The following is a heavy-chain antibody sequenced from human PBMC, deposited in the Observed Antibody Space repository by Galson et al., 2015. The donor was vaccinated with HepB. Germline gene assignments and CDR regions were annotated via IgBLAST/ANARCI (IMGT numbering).Heavy chain of an antibody. CDR3: ARRAAAAGRHWYFDL. CDR1: GYSFTSYW. J-gene: IGHJ2*01. Sequence: QSGAEVKKPGESLKISCKGSGYSFTSYWIGWVRQMPGKGLEWMGIIYPGDSDTRYSPSFQGQVTISADKSISTAYLQWSSLKASDTAMYYCARRAAAAGRHWYFDLWGRGTLVTVSS. CDR2: IYPGDSDT. D-gene: IGHD6-13*01. V-gene: IGHV5-51*01.